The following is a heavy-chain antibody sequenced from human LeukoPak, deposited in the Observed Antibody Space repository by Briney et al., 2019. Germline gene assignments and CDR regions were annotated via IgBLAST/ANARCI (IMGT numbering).Heavy chain of an antibody. V-gene: IGHV3-53*04. D-gene: IGHD2-21*01. Sequence: GGSLRLSCAASGFTVSSNYMSWVRQAPGRGLEWVSVIYSGGSTYYADSVKGRFTISRHNSKNTLYLQMNSLRAEDTAVYYRAREKGDRRLDPWGQGTLVTVSS. CDR3: AREKGDRRLDP. J-gene: IGHJ5*02. CDR1: GFTVSSNY. CDR2: IYSGGST.